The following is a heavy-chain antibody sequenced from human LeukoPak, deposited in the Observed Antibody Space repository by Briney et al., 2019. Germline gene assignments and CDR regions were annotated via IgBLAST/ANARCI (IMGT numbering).Heavy chain of an antibody. J-gene: IGHJ4*02. D-gene: IGHD2-2*01. CDR1: GFTFSDYS. CDR3: ARRLVTAGITDFFDS. Sequence: PGGSPRLSCTASGFTFSDYSMSWVRQAPGAGLEWVSAISPAGDSTTDADSVKGRFTISRDNSKSTLYLQMNGLTAEDTALYYCARRLVTAGITDFFDSWGQGTLVSVSS. V-gene: IGHV3-23*01. CDR2: ISPAGDST.